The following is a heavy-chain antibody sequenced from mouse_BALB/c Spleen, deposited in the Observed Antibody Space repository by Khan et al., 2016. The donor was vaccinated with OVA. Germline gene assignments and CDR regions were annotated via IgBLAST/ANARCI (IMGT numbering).Heavy chain of an antibody. J-gene: IGHJ2*01. D-gene: IGHD1-2*01. V-gene: IGHV3-2*02. Sequence: EVQLVESGPGLVKPSQSLSLTCTVTGYSITSGYAWNWIRQFPGNKLEWMGYISYSGGTSYNPSPKSRISITRDPSKNQFFLQLNSVTTEDTATYYCARGNYYGYDFDYWGQGTPLTVSS. CDR3: ARGNYYGYDFDY. CDR1: GYSITSGYA. CDR2: ISYSGGT.